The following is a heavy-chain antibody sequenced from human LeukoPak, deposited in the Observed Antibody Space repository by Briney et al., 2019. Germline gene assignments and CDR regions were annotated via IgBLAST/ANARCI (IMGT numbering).Heavy chain of an antibody. V-gene: IGHV4-38-2*02. CDR1: GYSISSGYY. J-gene: IGHJ4*02. D-gene: IGHD3-10*01. CDR3: ARQGGSGSEFGY. CDR2: IYHSGST. Sequence: TSETLSLTCTVSGYSISSGYYWGWIRQPPGKGLEWIGSIYHSGSTYYNPSLKSRVTISVDTSKNQFSLKLSSVTAADTAVYYCARQGGSGSEFGYWGQGTLVTVSS.